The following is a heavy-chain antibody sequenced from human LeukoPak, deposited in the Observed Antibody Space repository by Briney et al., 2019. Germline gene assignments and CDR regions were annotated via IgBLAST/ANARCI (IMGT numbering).Heavy chain of an antibody. D-gene: IGHD1-14*01. V-gene: IGHV3-23*01. Sequence: PGGSLRLSCVGSGFTFSRYWLNWVRQAPGKGLEWVSVISGSGGTTYYADSVKGRFTISRDSSKNTLYLQMNSLRAEDTAVYYCAKVSGGGLYYDGMDVWGQGTTVTVSS. CDR1: GFTFSRYW. CDR3: AKVSGGGLYYDGMDV. CDR2: ISGSGGTT. J-gene: IGHJ6*02.